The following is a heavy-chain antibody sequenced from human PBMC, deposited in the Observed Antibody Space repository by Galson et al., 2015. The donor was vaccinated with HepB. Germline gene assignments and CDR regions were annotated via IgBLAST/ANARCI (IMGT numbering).Heavy chain of an antibody. V-gene: IGHV2-5*02. CDR2: IYWEDDK. CDR3: AYARYDSGWYDWFDP. Sequence: PALVKPTQTLTLTCTFSGFSLSTSGVGVGWIRQPPGKALEWLALIYWEDDKRFRPSLKSRVTITKDTSKNQVILTMTNMDPVDTATYYCAYARYDSGWYDWFDPWGPGTLVTVSS. J-gene: IGHJ5*02. CDR1: GFSLSTSGVG. D-gene: IGHD6-19*01.